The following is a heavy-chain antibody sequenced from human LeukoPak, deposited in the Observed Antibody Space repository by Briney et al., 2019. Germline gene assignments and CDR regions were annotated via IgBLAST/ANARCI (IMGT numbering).Heavy chain of an antibody. Sequence: GGSLRLSCAASGFSFSGYWMHWVRQAPGKGLVWVSRINSDGSSTSYADSVRGRFTISGDNAKNTVYLQMNSLRGEDTAVYYCAREPGYYYYYGMDVWGQGTTVTVSS. CDR3: AREPGYYYYYGMDV. CDR2: INSDGSST. V-gene: IGHV3-74*01. J-gene: IGHJ6*02. CDR1: GFSFSGYW.